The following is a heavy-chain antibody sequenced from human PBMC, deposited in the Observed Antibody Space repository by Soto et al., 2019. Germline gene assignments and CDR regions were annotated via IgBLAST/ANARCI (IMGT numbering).Heavy chain of an antibody. V-gene: IGHV3-23*01. CDR1: GFTFSSYA. Sequence: HPGGSLRLSCAASGFTFSSYAMSWVRQAPGKGLEWVSAISGSGGSTYYADSVKGRFTISRDNSKNTLYLQMNSLRAEDTAVYYCAKEPYYDFWSGPYYYYGMDVWGQGTTVTVSS. J-gene: IGHJ6*02. CDR3: AKEPYYDFWSGPYYYYGMDV. CDR2: ISGSGGST. D-gene: IGHD3-3*01.